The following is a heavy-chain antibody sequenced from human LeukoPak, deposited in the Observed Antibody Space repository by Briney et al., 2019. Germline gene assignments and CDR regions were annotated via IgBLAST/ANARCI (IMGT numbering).Heavy chain of an antibody. CDR2: INPNSGGT. D-gene: IGHD6-13*01. CDR3: AREWGEEQQLGGYNWFDS. J-gene: IGHJ5*01. V-gene: IGHV1-2*02. Sequence: GASVKVSCKASGYTFTGYYMHWVRQAPGQGLEWMGWINPNSGGTNYAQRFQGRVTMTRDTSISTAYMELSRLRSDDTAVYYCAREWGEEQQLGGYNWFDSWGQGTLVTVSS. CDR1: GYTFTGYY.